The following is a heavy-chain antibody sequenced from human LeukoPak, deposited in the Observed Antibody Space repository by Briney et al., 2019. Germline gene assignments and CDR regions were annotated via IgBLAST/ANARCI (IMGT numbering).Heavy chain of an antibody. V-gene: IGHV3-33*01. CDR3: ARDGSSTRAPNWYFDL. D-gene: IGHD1-26*01. CDR1: GFTFSSYG. Sequence: PGRSLRLSCAASGFTFSSYGMHWVRQAPGKGLEWVAVIWYDGSNKYYADSVKGRFTISRDNSKNTLYLQMNSLRAEYTAVYYCARDGSSTRAPNWYFDLWGRGTLVTVSS. CDR2: IWYDGSNK. J-gene: IGHJ2*01.